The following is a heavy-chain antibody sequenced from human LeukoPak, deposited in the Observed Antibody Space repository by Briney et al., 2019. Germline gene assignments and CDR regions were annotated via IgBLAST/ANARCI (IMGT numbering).Heavy chain of an antibody. D-gene: IGHD3-22*01. V-gene: IGHV5-51*01. J-gene: IGHJ4*02. CDR2: IYPGDSDT. CDR3: ARPYRLSSGYYPPDY. CDR1: GYSLTSYW. Sequence: GESLKISCKGSGYSLTSYWIGWVRQMPGKGLEWMGIIYPGDSDTRYSPSFQGQVTISADKSISTAYLQWSSLKASDTAMYYCARPYRLSSGYYPPDYWGQGTLVTVSS.